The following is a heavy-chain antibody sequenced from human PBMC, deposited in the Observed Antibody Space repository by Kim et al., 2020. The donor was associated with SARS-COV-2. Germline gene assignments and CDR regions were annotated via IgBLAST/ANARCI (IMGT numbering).Heavy chain of an antibody. CDR3: ARRDDYGDLDY. J-gene: IGHJ4*02. Sequence: TNDHPSLQSRVAISVDTSTSQFSLKLSSVTAADTAVYYCARRDDYGDLDYWGQGTLVAVSS. CDR2: T. D-gene: IGHD4-17*01. V-gene: IGHV4-59*08.